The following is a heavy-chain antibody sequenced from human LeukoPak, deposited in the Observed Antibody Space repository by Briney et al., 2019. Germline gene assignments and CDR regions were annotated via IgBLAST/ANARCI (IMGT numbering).Heavy chain of an antibody. CDR1: GYTLTELS. V-gene: IGHV1-24*01. CDR3: ATDPGSSGFDY. Sequence: ASVKVSCKVSGYTLTELSMHWVRQAPGKGLEWMGGFDPEDGETIYAQKFQGRVTVTEDTSTDTAYMELSSLRSEDTAVYYCATDPGSSGFDYWGQGTLVTVSS. J-gene: IGHJ4*02. D-gene: IGHD3-22*01. CDR2: FDPEDGET.